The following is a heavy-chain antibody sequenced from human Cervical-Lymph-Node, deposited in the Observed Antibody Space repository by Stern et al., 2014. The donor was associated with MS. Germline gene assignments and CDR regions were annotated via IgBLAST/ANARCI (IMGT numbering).Heavy chain of an antibody. CDR3: GTSTGGGTLDY. D-gene: IGHD3-16*01. CDR1: GFSLSREG. V-gene: IGHV3-30*03. CDR2: ISCDESKK. J-gene: IGHJ4*02. Sequence: VKLVESGGGVVQPGKSLRLSCKASGFSLSREGVHWVRQAPGTGLEWLAVISCDESKKFNEVSVKSRFTISRDNSKNTVYLQMNMLRPEDTAVYYDGTSTGGGTLDYWGQGTLVSVSS.